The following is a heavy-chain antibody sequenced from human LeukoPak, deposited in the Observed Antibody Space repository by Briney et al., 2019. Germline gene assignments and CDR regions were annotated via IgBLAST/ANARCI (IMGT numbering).Heavy chain of an antibody. Sequence: GGSLRLSCAASGFTFSSYWMSWVRQAPGKGLEWVAHINQDGSEKHFVDSVEGRFTISRDNAANSLFLQMNSLRAEDTAVYYCVREYDYGVSRADYWGQGTLVTVSS. CDR1: GFTFSSYW. V-gene: IGHV3-7*01. D-gene: IGHD4-17*01. CDR3: VREYDYGVSRADY. J-gene: IGHJ4*02. CDR2: INQDGSEK.